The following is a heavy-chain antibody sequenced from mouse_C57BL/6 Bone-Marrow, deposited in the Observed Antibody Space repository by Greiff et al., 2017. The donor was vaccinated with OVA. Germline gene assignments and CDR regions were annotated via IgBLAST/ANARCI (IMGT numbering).Heavy chain of an antibody. J-gene: IGHJ2*01. V-gene: IGHV1-72*01. CDR2: IDPNSGGT. Sequence: VQLQQPGAELVKPGASVKLSCKASGYTFTSYWMHWVKQRPGRGLEWIGRIDPNSGGTKYNEQFKSKSTLTVDKPSSTAYMQLSSLTSEDSAVYYCARFTLYYYGSSYLYYFDYWGQGTTLTVSS. D-gene: IGHD1-1*01. CDR1: GYTFTSYW. CDR3: ARFTLYYYGSSYLYYFDY.